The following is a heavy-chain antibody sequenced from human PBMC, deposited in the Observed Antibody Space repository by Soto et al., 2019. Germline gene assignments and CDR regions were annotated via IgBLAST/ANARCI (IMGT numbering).Heavy chain of an antibody. CDR1: GFIFNNYG. D-gene: IGHD2-21*02. CDR3: VSGWGLTADY. V-gene: IGHV3-33*01. Sequence: QVQLVEAGGGVVQPGRSLRLSCAASGFIFNNYGMHWVRQAPGKGLEWGAVIWFDGSEKHYADSVKGRFTISRDNSKNTLYLEMNSLRVEDTAVYYCVSGWGLTADYWGQGTLVTVSS. J-gene: IGHJ4*02. CDR2: IWFDGSEK.